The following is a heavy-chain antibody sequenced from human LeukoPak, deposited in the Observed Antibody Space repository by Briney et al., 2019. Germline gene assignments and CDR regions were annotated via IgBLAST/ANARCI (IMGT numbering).Heavy chain of an antibody. J-gene: IGHJ4*02. V-gene: IGHV1-46*01. CDR2: INPSGGST. Sequence: ASVKVSCKASGYTFTSYYMHWVRQAPGQGLEWMGIINPSGGSTSDAQKFQGRVTMTRDTSTSTVYMELSSLRSEDTAVYYCASIAVAGSEGQIFDYWGQGTLVTVSS. CDR1: GYTFTSYY. CDR3: ASIAVAGSEGQIFDY. D-gene: IGHD6-19*01.